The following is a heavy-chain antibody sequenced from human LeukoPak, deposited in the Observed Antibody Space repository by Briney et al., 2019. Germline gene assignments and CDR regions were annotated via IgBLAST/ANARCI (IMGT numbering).Heavy chain of an antibody. D-gene: IGHD1-26*01. Sequence: SETLSLTCAVYGGSFSGYYWSWIRQPPGKGLEWIGEINHSGSTNYNPSLKSRGTISVDTSKNQFSLKLSSVTAAATSVYYCARRRVGATFYYYYYMDVWGKGTTVTVSS. CDR2: INHSGST. CDR3: ARRRVGATFYYYYYMDV. J-gene: IGHJ6*03. V-gene: IGHV4-34*01. CDR1: GGSFSGYY.